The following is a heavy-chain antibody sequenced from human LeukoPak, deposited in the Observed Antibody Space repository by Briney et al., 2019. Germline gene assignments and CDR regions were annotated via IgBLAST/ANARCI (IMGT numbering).Heavy chain of an antibody. CDR3: ARGFNSGWYVDD. V-gene: IGHV4-34*01. Sequence: SETLSLTCAVSGGSFSGYYWSWIRQPPGKGREWIGEINHSGSTNYNPSLKSRVTISVEKSKNHFSLKLTSVTAADTAVYYCARGFNSGWYVDDWGQGTLVTVSS. D-gene: IGHD6-19*01. CDR1: GGSFSGYY. J-gene: IGHJ4*02. CDR2: INHSGST.